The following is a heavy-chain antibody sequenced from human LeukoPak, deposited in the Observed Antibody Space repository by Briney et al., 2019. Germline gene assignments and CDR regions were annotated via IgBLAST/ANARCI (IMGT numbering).Heavy chain of an antibody. J-gene: IGHJ3*01. CDR1: GGSISSGGYS. CDR3: ARGGPYSGYGRSLAN. Sequence: PSETLSLTCAVSGGSISSGGYSWSWIRQPPGKGLEWIGYIYHSGSTYYNPSLKSRVTISVDRSKNQFSLKLSSVTAADTAVYYCARGGPYSGYGRSLANWGQGTMVTVPS. CDR2: IYHSGST. D-gene: IGHD5-12*01. V-gene: IGHV4-30-2*01.